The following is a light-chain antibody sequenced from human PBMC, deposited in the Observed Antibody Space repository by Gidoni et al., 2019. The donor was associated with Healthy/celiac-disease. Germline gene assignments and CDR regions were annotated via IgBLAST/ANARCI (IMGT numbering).Light chain of an antibody. CDR1: SSNIGNNY. CDR3: GTWDSSLSAGRV. V-gene: IGLV1-51*01. CDR2: DNN. J-gene: IGLJ3*02. Sequence: QSVLTQPPSVSAAPGKKVTIACSGSSSNIGNNYVSWYQQLPGTAPKLLIYDNNKRPSGIPDRFSGSKSGTSATLGITGRQNGDEADYYCGTWDSSLSAGRVFGGGTKLTVL.